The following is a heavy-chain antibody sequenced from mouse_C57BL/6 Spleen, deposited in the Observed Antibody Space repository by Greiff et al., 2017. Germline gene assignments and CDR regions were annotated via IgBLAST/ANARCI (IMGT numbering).Heavy chain of an antibody. V-gene: IGHV1-59*01. CDR3: ASGLLLRGARDY. J-gene: IGHJ4*01. CDR2: IDPSDSYT. Sequence: QVQLQQPGAELVRPGTSVKLSCKASGYTFTSYWMHWVKQRPGQGLEWIGVIDPSDSYTNYNQKFKGQATLTVDTSSSTAYMQLSSLTSADSAVYSCASGLLLRGARDYWGQGTSVTVSS. D-gene: IGHD1-1*01. CDR1: GYTFTSYW.